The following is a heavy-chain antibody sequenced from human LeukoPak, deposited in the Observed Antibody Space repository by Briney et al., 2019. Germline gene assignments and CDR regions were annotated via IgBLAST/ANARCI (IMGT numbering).Heavy chain of an antibody. CDR2: IYYSGST. Sequence: SETLSLTCTVSGGSISSSSYYWGWIRQPPGKGLEWIGRIYYSGSTYYNPSVKSRVTISVDTSKNQCSLKLSSVTAADTAVYYCARRRSSSWYGYWGQGTLVTVSS. CDR1: GGSISSSSYY. D-gene: IGHD6-13*01. J-gene: IGHJ4*02. CDR3: ARRRSSSWYGY. V-gene: IGHV4-39*01.